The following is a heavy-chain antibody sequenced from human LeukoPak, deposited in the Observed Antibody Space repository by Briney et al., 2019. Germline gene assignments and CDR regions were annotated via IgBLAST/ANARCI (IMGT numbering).Heavy chain of an antibody. D-gene: IGHD4-17*01. CDR3: ARSISVTTRSDFDY. CDR2: IRYDGSAQ. CDR1: GFTFSSYG. Sequence: GGSLRLSCAASGFTFSSYGMHWVRQAPGKGLEWVAYIRYDGSAQYYVDSVKGRFTISRDNSKRTLYLQMNSLRAEDTAVYYCARSISVTTRSDFDYWGQGTLVTVSS. J-gene: IGHJ4*02. V-gene: IGHV3-30*02.